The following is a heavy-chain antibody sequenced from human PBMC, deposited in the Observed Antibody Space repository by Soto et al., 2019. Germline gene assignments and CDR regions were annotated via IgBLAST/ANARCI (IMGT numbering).Heavy chain of an antibody. D-gene: IGHD2-8*01. V-gene: IGHV3-30*18. CDR2: MSYDGNNK. Sequence: QVQLVESGGGVVQPGGSLTLSCAASGFTFSSYGMHWVRQAPGKGLEWVAVMSYDGNNKYYADSVKGRFTVSRDNSRNTQFLQMNSLRVEDTTVYSCANGFISGGYCANGICYHFDYWGQGTPVTVSS. CDR3: ANGFISGGYCANGICYHFDY. J-gene: IGHJ4*02. CDR1: GFTFSSYG.